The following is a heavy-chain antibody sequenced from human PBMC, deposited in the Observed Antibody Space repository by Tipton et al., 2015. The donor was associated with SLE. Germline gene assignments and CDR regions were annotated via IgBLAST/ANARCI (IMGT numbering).Heavy chain of an antibody. CDR1: GGSISSSNW. Sequence: TLSLTCAVSGGSISSSNWWSWVRQPPGKGLEWIGEIYHSGSTNYNPSLKSRVTISVDKSKNQFSLKLSSVTAADTAVYYCASTLVISVYTARGYMDVWGKGTTVTVSS. V-gene: IGHV4-4*02. D-gene: IGHD5-18*01. CDR2: IYHSGST. CDR3: ASTLVISVYTARGYMDV. J-gene: IGHJ6*03.